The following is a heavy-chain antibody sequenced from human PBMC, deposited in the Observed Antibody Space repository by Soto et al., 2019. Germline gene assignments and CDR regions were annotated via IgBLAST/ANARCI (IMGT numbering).Heavy chain of an antibody. CDR1: GGSISTISYY. CDR3: ASLSRYSSGWSYYFDY. CDR2: IYYSGST. J-gene: IGHJ4*02. Sequence: LPENLTLTYTASGGSISTISYYWGWILQPPGKGLEWIGSIYYSGSTYYNPSLKSRVTISVDTSKNQFSLKLSSVTAADTAVYYCASLSRYSSGWSYYFDYWGPGTLVTVS. V-gene: IGHV4-39*01. D-gene: IGHD6-19*01.